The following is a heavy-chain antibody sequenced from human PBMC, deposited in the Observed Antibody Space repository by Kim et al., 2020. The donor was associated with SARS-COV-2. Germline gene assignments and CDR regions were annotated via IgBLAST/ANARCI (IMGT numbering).Heavy chain of an antibody. Sequence: YAQKFQGRVTITADKSTSTAYMELSSLRSEDTAVYYCARDLSVAGTGVDFWGQGTLVTVSS. V-gene: IGHV1-69*04. D-gene: IGHD6-19*01. CDR3: ARDLSVAGTGVDF. J-gene: IGHJ4*02.